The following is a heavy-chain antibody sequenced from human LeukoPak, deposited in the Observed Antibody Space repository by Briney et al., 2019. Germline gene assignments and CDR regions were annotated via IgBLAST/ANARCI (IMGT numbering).Heavy chain of an antibody. Sequence: SETLSLTCTVSVYSISSGYYWGWIRQPPGQGPEWIGNIYHGGTTYYNPSLKSRVTLSVDTSKNQFSLKLTSVTAADTAVYYCARDTYYYDSTGPNPYWGQGTLVTVSS. CDR2: IYHGGTT. V-gene: IGHV4-38-2*02. D-gene: IGHD3-22*01. CDR1: VYSISSGYY. J-gene: IGHJ4*02. CDR3: ARDTYYYDSTGPNPY.